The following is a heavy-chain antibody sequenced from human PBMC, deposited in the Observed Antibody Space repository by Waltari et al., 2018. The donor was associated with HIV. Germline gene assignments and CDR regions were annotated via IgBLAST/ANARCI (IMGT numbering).Heavy chain of an antibody. CDR3: ARLAQHGSGWYRECQNFDS. CDR2: VYYTVRT. J-gene: IGHJ4*02. V-gene: IGHV4-39*01. D-gene: IGHD6-19*01. CDR1: GGSITNTKYY. Sequence: QLQLRESGPGLVKPSETLSLTCTVSGGSITNTKYYWGWIRQPPGKGLEWIGSVYYTVRTYYNRSLKSRVTVSVDTSTTQLSLRLTSVTAADTAVYYCARLAQHGSGWYRECQNFDSWGQGTLVTVSS.